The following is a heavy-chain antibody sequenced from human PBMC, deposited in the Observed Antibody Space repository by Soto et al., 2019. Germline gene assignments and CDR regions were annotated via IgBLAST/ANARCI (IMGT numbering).Heavy chain of an antibody. V-gene: IGHV3-7*01. CDR3: ARPARECSSPGCAN. Sequence: EVQLVESGGGLVQPVGSLRLSCVVSGLTFSNYWMSWVRQAPGKGLEWVANINRDGSETYYVDSVKGRFTISRDNIKNSLYLQMTSLRAEDTAVYYCARPARECSSPGCANWGQGTLVTVSS. CDR2: INRDGSET. J-gene: IGHJ4*02. D-gene: IGHD2-2*01. CDR1: GLTFSNYW.